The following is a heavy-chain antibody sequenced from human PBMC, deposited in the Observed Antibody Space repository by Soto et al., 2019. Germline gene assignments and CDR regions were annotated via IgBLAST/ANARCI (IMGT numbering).Heavy chain of an antibody. D-gene: IGHD6-19*01. CDR3: AKVGQWLVRGPNYFDY. J-gene: IGHJ4*02. Sequence: PGGSLRLSCAASGFTFSSYAMSWVRQAPGKGLEWVSAISGSGGSTYYADSVKGRFTISRDNSKNTLYLQMNSLRAEDTAVYYCAKVGQWLVRGPNYFDYWGQGTLVTVSS. CDR2: ISGSGGST. CDR1: GFTFSSYA. V-gene: IGHV3-23*01.